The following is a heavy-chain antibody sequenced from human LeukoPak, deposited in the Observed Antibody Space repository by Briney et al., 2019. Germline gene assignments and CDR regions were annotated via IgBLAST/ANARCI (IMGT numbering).Heavy chain of an antibody. CDR3: AKDRRWEPMYYFDY. J-gene: IGHJ4*02. D-gene: IGHD1-26*01. CDR2: ISYDGSNK. Sequence: GGSLRLSCAASGFTFSSYGMRWVRQAPGKGLEWVAVISYDGSNKYYADSVKGRFTISRDNSKNTLYLQMNSLRAEDTAVYYCAKDRRWEPMYYFDYWGQGTLVTVSS. CDR1: GFTFSSYG. V-gene: IGHV3-30*18.